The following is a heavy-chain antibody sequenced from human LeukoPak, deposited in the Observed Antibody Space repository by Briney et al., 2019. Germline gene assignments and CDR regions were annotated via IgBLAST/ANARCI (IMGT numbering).Heavy chain of an antibody. V-gene: IGHV4-38-2*01. J-gene: IGHJ4*02. CDR1: GYSISSGYY. Sequence: SETLSLTCAVSGYSISSGYYCGWIRQPPGKGLEWIGSIYHSGSTYYNPSLKSRVTISVDTSKNQFSLKLSSVTAADTAVYYCARQRSTLSGSYYNVDFDYWGQGTQVTVSS. CDR3: ARQRSTLSGSYYNVDFDY. CDR2: IYHSGST. D-gene: IGHD3-10*01.